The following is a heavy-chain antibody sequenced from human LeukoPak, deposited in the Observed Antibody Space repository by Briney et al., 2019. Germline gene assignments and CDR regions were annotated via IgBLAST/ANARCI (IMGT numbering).Heavy chain of an antibody. J-gene: IGHJ5*02. CDR3: AREGATYCGGDCYWFDP. D-gene: IGHD2-21*02. V-gene: IGHV1-69*04. CDR2: IIPILGIA. CDR1: GFTFSSYA. Sequence: SCAASGFTFSSYAISWVRQAPGQGLEWMGRIIPILGIANYAQKFQGRVTITADKSTSTAYMELSSLRSEDTAVYYCAREGATYCGGDCYWFDPWGQGTLVTVSS.